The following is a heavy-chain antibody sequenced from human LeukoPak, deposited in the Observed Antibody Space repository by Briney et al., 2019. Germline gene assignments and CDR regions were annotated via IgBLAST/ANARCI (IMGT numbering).Heavy chain of an antibody. J-gene: IGHJ4*02. CDR2: IKQDGTEK. CDR1: GFTFSSFW. V-gene: IGHV3-7*01. CDR3: ARDGPEWIRVGLRVRDY. D-gene: IGHD5-18*01. Sequence: GSLRLSCATSGFTFSSFWMSWVRQAPGKGLEWVANIKQDGTEKYYVDSVKGRFAISRDNAKNSLYLQMNSLRAEDTAVYYCARDGPEWIRVGLRVRDYWGQGTLVTGSS.